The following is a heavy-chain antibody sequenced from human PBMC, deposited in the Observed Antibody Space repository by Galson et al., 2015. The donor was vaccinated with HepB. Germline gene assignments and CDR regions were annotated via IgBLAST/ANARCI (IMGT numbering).Heavy chain of an antibody. D-gene: IGHD3-10*01. CDR3: AREWFGELTYYYYGMDV. CDR2: IKQDGSEK. V-gene: IGHV3-7*03. CDR1: GFTFSSYW. Sequence: SLRLSCAASGFTFSSYWMSWVRQAPGKGLEWVANIKQDGSEKYYVDSVKGRFTISRDNAKNSLYLQMNSLRAEDTAVYYCAREWFGELTYYYYGMDVWGQGTTVTVSS. J-gene: IGHJ6*02.